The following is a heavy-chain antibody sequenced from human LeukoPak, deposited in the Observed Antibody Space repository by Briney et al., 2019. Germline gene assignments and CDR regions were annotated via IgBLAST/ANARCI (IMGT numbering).Heavy chain of an antibody. CDR1: GFTFSSYG. V-gene: IGHV3-33*01. Sequence: PGRSLRLSCAASGFTFSSYGMHWVRQAPGKELEWVAVIWYDGSNKYYADSVKGRFTISRDNSKNTLYLQMNSLRAEDTAVYYCARDWGSGNSYYFDYWGQGTLVTVSS. D-gene: IGHD3-10*01. CDR2: IWYDGSNK. J-gene: IGHJ4*02. CDR3: ARDWGSGNSYYFDY.